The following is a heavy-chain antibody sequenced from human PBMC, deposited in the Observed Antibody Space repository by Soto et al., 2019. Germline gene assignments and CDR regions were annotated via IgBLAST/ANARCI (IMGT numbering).Heavy chain of an antibody. CDR2: ISYDGSNK. D-gene: IGHD2-15*01. Sequence: GGSLRLSCAASGFTFSIYAMHWVRHAPGKGLEWVAVISYDGSNKYYADSVKGRFTISRDNSKNTLYLQMNSLRAEDTAVYYCARAVFSGDTPFDPWGQGTLVTVSS. J-gene: IGHJ5*02. V-gene: IGHV3-30-3*01. CDR3: ARAVFSGDTPFDP. CDR1: GFTFSIYA.